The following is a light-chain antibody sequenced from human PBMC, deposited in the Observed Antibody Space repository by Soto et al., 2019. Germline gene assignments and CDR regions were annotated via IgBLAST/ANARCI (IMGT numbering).Light chain of an antibody. CDR1: QDISNY. CDR2: DAS. CDR3: QQYDNLLLFT. V-gene: IGKV1-33*01. J-gene: IGKJ3*01. Sequence: DIQMTQSPSSLSASVGDRVTITCQASQDISNYLNWYQQKPGKAPKLLIYDASNLETGVPSRFSGSGSGTDFTFTISSLQPEDFATSYCQQYDNLLLFTFGPGTKVDIK.